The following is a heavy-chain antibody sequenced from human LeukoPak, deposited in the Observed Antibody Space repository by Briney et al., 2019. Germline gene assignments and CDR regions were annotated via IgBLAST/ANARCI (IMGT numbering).Heavy chain of an antibody. D-gene: IGHD6-13*01. V-gene: IGHV5-10-1*01. CDR1: GYSCTTYW. Sequence: GESLKISCKGSGYSCTTYWITWGRHMPGKGVGWMGRIHPSDSCTNYSPSLQGHVTMSADKSLNTAYLHWSSLKASATAMYYCARYYAAAGSLRFFDYWGRDPWSSSPQ. CDR2: IHPSDSCT. CDR3: ARYYAAAGSLRFFDY. J-gene: IGHJ4*02.